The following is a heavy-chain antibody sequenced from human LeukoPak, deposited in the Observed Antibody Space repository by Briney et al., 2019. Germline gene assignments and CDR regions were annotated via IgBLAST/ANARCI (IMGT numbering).Heavy chain of an antibody. J-gene: IGHJ4*02. CDR2: IYYSGTT. CDR3: ARHGYCSGGTCWVN. Sequence: SETLSLTCTVSGGPISSCYWSWIRQPPGKGLEWIGYIYYSGTTKYNPSLNSRVTILVDTSKNQFSLKLSSVTAADTAVYYCARHGYCSGGTCWVNWGQGTLVTVSS. D-gene: IGHD2-15*01. CDR1: GGPISSCY. V-gene: IGHV4-59*08.